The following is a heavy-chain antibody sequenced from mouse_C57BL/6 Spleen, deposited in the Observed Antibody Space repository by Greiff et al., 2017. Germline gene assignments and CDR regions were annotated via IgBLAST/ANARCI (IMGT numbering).Heavy chain of an antibody. CDR3: ARRGTPYYFDY. Sequence: QVQLQQSGPELVKPGASVKISCKASGYSFTSYYIHWVKQRPGQGLEWIGWIYPGSGNTKYNEKFKGKATLTADTSSSTAYMQLSSLTSEDSAVYYCARRGTPYYFDYWGQGTTLTVSS. CDR2: IYPGSGNT. J-gene: IGHJ2*01. V-gene: IGHV1-66*01. CDR1: GYSFTSYY. D-gene: IGHD3-3*01.